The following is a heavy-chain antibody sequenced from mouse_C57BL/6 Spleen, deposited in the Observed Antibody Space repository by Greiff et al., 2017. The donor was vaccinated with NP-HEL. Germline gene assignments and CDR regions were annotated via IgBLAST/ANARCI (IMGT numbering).Heavy chain of an antibody. CDR3: ARRDGYYSYYYAMDY. V-gene: IGHV1-18*01. Sequence: VQLKQSGPELVKPGASVKIPCKASGYTFTDYNMDWVKQSHGKSLEWIGDINPNNGGTNYHPKFKGKATLTVDKSASTADMELRSLTSEDTAVYYCARRDGYYSYYYAMDYWGQGTSGTVSS. CDR2: INPNNGGT. J-gene: IGHJ4*01. D-gene: IGHD2-3*01. CDR1: GYTFTDYN.